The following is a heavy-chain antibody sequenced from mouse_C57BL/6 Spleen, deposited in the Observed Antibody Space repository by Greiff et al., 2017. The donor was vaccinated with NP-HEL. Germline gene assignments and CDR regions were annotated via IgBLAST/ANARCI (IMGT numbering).Heavy chain of an antibody. CDR3: ATIYYYGSSHYYAMDY. J-gene: IGHJ4*01. CDR2: ISYDGSN. V-gene: IGHV3-6*01. D-gene: IGHD1-1*01. Sequence: ESGPGLVKPSQSLSLTCSVTGYSITSGYYWNWIRQFPGNKLEWMGYISYDGSNNYNPSLKNRISITRDTSKNQFFLKLNSVTTEDTATYYCATIYYYGSSHYYAMDYWGQGTSVTVSS. CDR1: GYSITSGYY.